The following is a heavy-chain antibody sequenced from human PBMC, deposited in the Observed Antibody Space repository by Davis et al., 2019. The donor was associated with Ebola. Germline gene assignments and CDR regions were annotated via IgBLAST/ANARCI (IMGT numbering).Heavy chain of an antibody. J-gene: IGHJ4*02. CDR2: INPNSGGT. CDR3: AREYSGYNYFDY. V-gene: IGHV1-2*02. Sequence: ASVKVSCKASGYTFTGYYMQWVRQAPGQGLEWMGWINPNSGGTNYAQKFQGRVTMTRDTSISTAYMELRSLRSDDTAVYYCAREYSGYNYFDYWGQGTLVTVSS. CDR1: GYTFTGYY. D-gene: IGHD5-12*01.